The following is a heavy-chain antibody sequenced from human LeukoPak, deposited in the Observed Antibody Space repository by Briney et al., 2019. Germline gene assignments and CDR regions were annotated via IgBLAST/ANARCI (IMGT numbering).Heavy chain of an antibody. CDR1: GGSISSSSYY. J-gene: IGHJ5*02. D-gene: IGHD3-10*01. CDR3: ARELLFRGNWFDP. CDR2: IYYSGST. V-gene: IGHV4-39*07. Sequence: PSETLSLTCTVSGGSISSSSYYWGWIRQPPGKGLEWIGSIYYSGSTYYNPSLKSRVTISVDTSKNQFSLKLSSVTAADTAVYYCARELLFRGNWFDPWGQGTLVTVSS.